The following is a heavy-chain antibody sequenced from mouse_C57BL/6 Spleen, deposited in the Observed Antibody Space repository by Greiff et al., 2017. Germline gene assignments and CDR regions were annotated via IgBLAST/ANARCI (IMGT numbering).Heavy chain of an antibody. CDR1: GYTFTSYG. CDR3: ARSTRTVVAGGFDY. J-gene: IGHJ2*01. Sequence: VQLQQSGAELARPGASVKLSCKASGYTFTSYGISWVKQRTGQGLEWIGEIYPSSGNTYYTTKFKGKATLTADKSSSTAYMELRILTSEDAAVYFCARSTRTVVAGGFDYWGQGTTLTVSS. V-gene: IGHV1-81*01. CDR2: IYPSSGNT. D-gene: IGHD1-1*01.